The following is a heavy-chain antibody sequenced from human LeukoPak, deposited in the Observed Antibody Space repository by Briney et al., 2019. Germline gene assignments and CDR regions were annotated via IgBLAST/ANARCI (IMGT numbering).Heavy chain of an antibody. V-gene: IGHV1-2*02. CDR2: INPNGGGT. CDR1: GYTFTGYY. CDR3: ARGLDYYDSSGYYGNDAFDI. J-gene: IGHJ3*02. D-gene: IGHD3-22*01. Sequence: ASVKVSCKASGYTFTGYYMHWVRQAPGQGLEWMGWINPNGGGTNYAQKFQGRVTMTRDTSISTAYMELSRLRSDDTAVYYCARGLDYYDSSGYYGNDAFDIWGQGTMVTVSS.